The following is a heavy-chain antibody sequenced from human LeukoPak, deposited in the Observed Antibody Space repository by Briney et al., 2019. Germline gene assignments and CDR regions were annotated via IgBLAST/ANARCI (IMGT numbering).Heavy chain of an antibody. CDR1: GFTFTSYA. D-gene: IGHD3-10*01. Sequence: GGTLRLSCAASGFTFTSYAMTWVRQAPGKGLEWVSTISGSGDTTYYADSVKGRFTISRDNAKNSLYLQMNSLRAEDTAVYYCASYYYGSGSYWYFDYWGQGTLVTVSS. J-gene: IGHJ4*02. V-gene: IGHV3-23*01. CDR3: ASYYYGSGSYWYFDY. CDR2: ISGSGDTT.